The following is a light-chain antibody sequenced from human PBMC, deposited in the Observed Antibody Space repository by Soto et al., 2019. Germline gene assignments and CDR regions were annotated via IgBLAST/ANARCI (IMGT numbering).Light chain of an antibody. CDR3: GTWDSSLSAVV. J-gene: IGLJ2*01. CDR2: DNN. Sequence: QSALTQPPSVSAAPGQKVTISCSGSSSNIGNNYVSWYQQLPGTAPKLLNYDNNKRPSGIPDRFSGSKSGTSATLGITGLQTGDEADYYCGTWDSSLSAVVFGGGTKLTVL. CDR1: SSNIGNNY. V-gene: IGLV1-51*01.